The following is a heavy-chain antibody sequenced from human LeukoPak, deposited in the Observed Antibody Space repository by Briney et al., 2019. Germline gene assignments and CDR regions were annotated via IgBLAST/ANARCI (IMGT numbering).Heavy chain of an antibody. CDR2: ISSSSSYI. V-gene: IGHV3-21*01. CDR3: ARGLIAVAGTSFDY. CDR1: GFTFSSYS. Sequence: GGSLRLSCAASGFTFSSYSMNWVRQAPGKGLEWVSSISSSSSYIYYADSVKGRFTISRDNAKNSLYLQMNSLRAEDTAVYYCARGLIAVAGTSFDYWGRGTLVTVSS. D-gene: IGHD6-19*01. J-gene: IGHJ4*02.